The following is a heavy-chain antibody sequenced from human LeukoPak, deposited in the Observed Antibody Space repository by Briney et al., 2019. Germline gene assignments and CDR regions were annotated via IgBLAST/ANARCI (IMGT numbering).Heavy chain of an antibody. CDR1: GYTFTSYG. Sequence: GASVKVSCKASGYTFTSYGVSWVRQAPGQGLEWMGWISPYNGNTNYAQKFQGRVTITADKSTSTAYMELSSLRSEDTAVYYCARDVGIAAAGYYYYYYMDVWGKGTTVTVSS. CDR3: ARDVGIAAAGYYYYYYMDV. J-gene: IGHJ6*03. CDR2: ISPYNGNT. V-gene: IGHV1-18*01. D-gene: IGHD6-13*01.